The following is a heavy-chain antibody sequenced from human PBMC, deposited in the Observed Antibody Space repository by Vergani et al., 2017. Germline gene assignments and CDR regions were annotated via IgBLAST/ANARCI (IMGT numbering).Heavy chain of an antibody. J-gene: IGHJ3*02. Sequence: EVQLVESGGDLIQPGGSLRLSCAASGFTISDNYMNWVRQAPGKGLEWVSVFFSGGSTYSADSVKGRFTVARDNSKNTLYLQMDSLRADDTAVYYCARSSTSCYSSGGCAFDIWGQGTMGTVCS. V-gene: IGHV3-53*01. CDR2: FFSGGST. CDR1: GFTISDNY. CDR3: ARSSTSCYSSGGCAFDI. D-gene: IGHD2-2*01.